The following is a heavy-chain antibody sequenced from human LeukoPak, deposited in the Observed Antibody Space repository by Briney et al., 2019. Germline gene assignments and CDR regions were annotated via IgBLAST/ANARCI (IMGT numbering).Heavy chain of an antibody. Sequence: PGGSLRLSCAASGFTFSSYEMNWVRRAPGKGLEWVSYITCSGSNKYYADSVKGRFTISRDNAKNSLYLQMNSLRAEDTAVYYCARESGSAYDYWGQGTLVTVSS. CDR3: ARESGSAYDY. J-gene: IGHJ4*02. D-gene: IGHD1-26*01. V-gene: IGHV3-48*03. CDR2: ITCSGSNK. CDR1: GFTFSSYE.